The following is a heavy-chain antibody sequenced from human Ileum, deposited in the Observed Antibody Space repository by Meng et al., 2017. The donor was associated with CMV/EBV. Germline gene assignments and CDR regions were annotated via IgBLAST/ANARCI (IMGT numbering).Heavy chain of an antibody. Sequence: ASAKVSCKASGYTFTDFGISWVRQAPGQGREWIGWISAYDGRTDYAERTHGRVSLTTDTSTNTAYMEMWNLRSDDTAIYYCARDRSSSDYWGQGTLVTVSS. CDR3: ARDRSSSDY. J-gene: IGHJ4*02. CDR2: ISAYDGRT. V-gene: IGHV1-18*01. D-gene: IGHD6-13*01. CDR1: GYTFTDFG.